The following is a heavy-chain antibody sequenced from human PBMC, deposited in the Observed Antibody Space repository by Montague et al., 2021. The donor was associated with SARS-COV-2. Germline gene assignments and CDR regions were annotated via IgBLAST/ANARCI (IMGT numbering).Heavy chain of an antibody. CDR2: IYYNGYT. J-gene: IGHJ3*02. D-gene: IGHD3-22*01. Sequence: SETLSLTCTVSGDSISTYYWSWIRQPPGKGLEWIGYIYYNGYTNXXPSLKSRVTISVDTSKNQFSLRLSSVTAADTAVYFCARGGATYYYDTSGYVNAFDTWGQGAMVPVSS. CDR1: GDSISTYY. V-gene: IGHV4-59*01. CDR3: ARGGATYYYDTSGYVNAFDT.